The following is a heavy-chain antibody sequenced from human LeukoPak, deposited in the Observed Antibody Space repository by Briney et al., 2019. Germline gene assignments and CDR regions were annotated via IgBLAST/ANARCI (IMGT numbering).Heavy chain of an antibody. J-gene: IGHJ4*02. Sequence: GGSLRLSCAASGFTFDDYTMHWVRQAPGKGLEWVSLISWDGGSTYADSVKGRFTISRDISKNSLYLQMNSLRTEDTALYYCAKDIGDTAMGSFDYWGQGTLVTVSS. CDR2: ISWDGGST. V-gene: IGHV3-43*01. CDR3: AKDIGDTAMGSFDY. D-gene: IGHD5-18*01. CDR1: GFTFDDYT.